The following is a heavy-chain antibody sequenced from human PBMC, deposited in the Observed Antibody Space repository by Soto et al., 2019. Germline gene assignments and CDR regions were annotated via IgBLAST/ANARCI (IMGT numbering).Heavy chain of an antibody. CDR2: IYYSGST. D-gene: IGHD2-15*01. CDR3: ARHGLGYCSGGSCYYYYYYGMDV. J-gene: IGHJ6*02. Sequence: QVQLQESGPGLVKPSETLSLTCTVSGGSISSYYWSWIRQPPGKGLEWIGYIYYSGSTNYNPSLKSRVTISVDTSKNRFSLKLSSVTAADTAVYYCARHGLGYCSGGSCYYYYYYGMDVWGQGTTVTVSS. V-gene: IGHV4-59*08. CDR1: GGSISSYY.